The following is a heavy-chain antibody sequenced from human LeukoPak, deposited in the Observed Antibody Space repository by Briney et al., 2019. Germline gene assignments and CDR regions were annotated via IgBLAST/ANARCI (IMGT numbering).Heavy chain of an antibody. CDR2: IYHSGST. CDR3: ARGTGGGIAVAGTDFDY. J-gene: IGHJ4*02. CDR1: GGSISSGGYY. Sequence: PSETLSLTCTVSGGSISSGGYYWSWIRQPPGKGLEWIGYIYHSGSTYYNPSLKSRVTISVDRSKNRFSLKLSSVTAADTAVYYCARGTGGGIAVAGTDFDYWGQGTLVTVSS. V-gene: IGHV4-30-2*01. D-gene: IGHD6-19*01.